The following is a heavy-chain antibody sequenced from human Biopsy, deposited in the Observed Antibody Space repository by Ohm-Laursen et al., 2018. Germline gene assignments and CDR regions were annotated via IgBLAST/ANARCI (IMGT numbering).Heavy chain of an antibody. CDR3: ARDRGYYSDRTVPGYFDL. CDR1: GASVSSGSYY. CDR2: VYYTGST. J-gene: IGHJ2*01. V-gene: IGHV4-61*03. D-gene: IGHD3-22*01. Sequence: GTLSLTCPVSGASVSSGSYYWSWIRQPPGKGLEWIGYVYYTGSTDYNPSLQSRVTISVDTSKNHFSLRLRSVTPADTAIYYCARDRGYYSDRTVPGYFDLWGRGTLVTVSS.